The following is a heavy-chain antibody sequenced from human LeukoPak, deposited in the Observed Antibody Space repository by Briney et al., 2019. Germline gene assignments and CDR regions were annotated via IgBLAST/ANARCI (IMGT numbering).Heavy chain of an antibody. V-gene: IGHV4-61*02. Sequence: PSQTLSLTCTVSGGSISSGSYYWSWIRQPAGKGLEWIGRIYTSGSTNYNPSLKSRVTISVDTSKNQFSLKLSSVTAADTAVYYCARGVPAALRQRSNWFDPWGQGTLVTVSS. D-gene: IGHD2-2*01. CDR1: GGSISSGSYY. CDR3: ARGVPAALRQRSNWFDP. CDR2: IYTSGST. J-gene: IGHJ5*02.